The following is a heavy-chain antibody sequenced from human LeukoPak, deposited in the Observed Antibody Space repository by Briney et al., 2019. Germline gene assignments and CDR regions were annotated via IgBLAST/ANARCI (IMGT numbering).Heavy chain of an antibody. CDR3: ARDSGFSGTQRGEY. CDR1: GFTFNIYA. J-gene: IGHJ4*02. V-gene: IGHV3-30*04. D-gene: IGHD3/OR15-3a*01. Sequence: PGGSLRLSCAASGFTFNIYAMHWVRQAPGKGLQWVAVISYDGSNKYYADSVEGRFTISRDNSKNTLYLQMNSLRAEDTAVYYCARDSGFSGTQRGEYWGQGTLVTVSS. CDR2: ISYDGSNK.